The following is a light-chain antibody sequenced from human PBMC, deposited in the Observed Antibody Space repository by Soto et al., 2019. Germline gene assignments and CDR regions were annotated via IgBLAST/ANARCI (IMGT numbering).Light chain of an antibody. CDR3: QTWGTGIRV. Sequence: QSVLTQSPSASASLGDSVKVTCTLSSGHGDYAIAWLQQQPQRAPRYLMKVKSDGSHINGDGIPDRFSGSSSGAERYLTISSLQSEDEADYYCQTWGTGIRVFGGGTKVTVL. J-gene: IGLJ2*01. CDR2: VKSDGSH. CDR1: SGHGDYA. V-gene: IGLV4-69*01.